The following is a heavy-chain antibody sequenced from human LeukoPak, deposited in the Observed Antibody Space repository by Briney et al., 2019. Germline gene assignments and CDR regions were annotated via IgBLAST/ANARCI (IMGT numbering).Heavy chain of an antibody. CDR3: AKDRVWGPAAFDY. V-gene: IGHV3-30*02. CDR2: IRYDGSNK. D-gene: IGHD2-2*01. J-gene: IGHJ4*02. CDR1: GFTFSSYG. Sequence: GGSLRLSCAASGFTFSSYGMHWVRQAPGKGLEWVAFIRYDGSNKYYADSVKGRFTISSDNSKNTLYLKMNSLRAEDTAVYYCAKDRVWGPAAFDYWGQGTLVTVSS.